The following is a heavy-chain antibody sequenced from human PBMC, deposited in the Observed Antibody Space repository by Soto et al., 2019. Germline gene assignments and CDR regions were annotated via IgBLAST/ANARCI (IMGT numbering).Heavy chain of an antibody. CDR3: ACLRSCRVYY. J-gene: IGHJ4*02. CDR2: ISSSGLTI. D-gene: IGHD1-26*01. V-gene: IGHV3-11*01. CDR1: GFTFSDYY. Sequence: QVQLVESGGGLVKPGGSLRLSCAASGFTFSDYYMSWIRQAPGKGLEWLSYISSSGLTIHYADSVKGRFTISRDNGKNSMYLQMNTLSAEDTAVYYCACLRSCRVYYWCQGTLVTVSS.